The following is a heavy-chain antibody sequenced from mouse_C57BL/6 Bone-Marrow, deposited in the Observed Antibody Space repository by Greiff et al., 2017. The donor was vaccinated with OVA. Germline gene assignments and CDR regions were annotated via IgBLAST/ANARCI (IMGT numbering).Heavy chain of an antibody. J-gene: IGHJ1*03. CDR2: INPSSGYT. CDR1: GYTFTSYW. Sequence: QVHVKQSGAELAKPGASVKLSCKASGYTFTSYWMHWVKQRPGQGLEWIGYINPSSGYTKYNQKFKDKATLTADKSSSTAYMQLSSLTYEDSAVYYCARFYLRPYWYFDVWVTGTTVTVSS. D-gene: IGHD3-2*02. CDR3: ARFYLRPYWYFDV. V-gene: IGHV1-7*01.